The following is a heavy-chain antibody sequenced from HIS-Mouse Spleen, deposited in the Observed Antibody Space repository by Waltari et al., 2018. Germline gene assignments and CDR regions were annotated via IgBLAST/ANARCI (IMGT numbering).Heavy chain of an antibody. V-gene: IGHV1-2*02. J-gene: IGHJ4*02. CDR1: GYTFTGYY. CDR3: ARVEYSYGYDY. D-gene: IGHD5-18*01. Sequence: QVQLVQSGAEVKKPGASVKVSCKASGYTFTGYYMHWVRQAPGQGLEWMGWINPSSGGTNYAQKFQGRVTMTRDTSISTAYMELSRLRSDDTAVYYCARVEYSYGYDYWGQGTLVTVSS. CDR2: INPSSGGT.